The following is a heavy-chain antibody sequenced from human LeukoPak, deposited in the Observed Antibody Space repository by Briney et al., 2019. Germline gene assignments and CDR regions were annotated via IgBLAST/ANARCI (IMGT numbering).Heavy chain of an antibody. D-gene: IGHD3-22*01. V-gene: IGHV3-23*01. CDR1: GFTFSSYA. CDR3: AKSGDKYDSSGYPFDY. Sequence: GGSLRLSCAASGFTFSSYAMSWVRQAPGKGLEWVSAISGSGGSTYYADSVKGRFTISRDNSKNTLYLQMNSLRAEDTAVYYCAKSGDKYDSSGYPFDYWGQGTLVTVSS. J-gene: IGHJ4*02. CDR2: ISGSGGST.